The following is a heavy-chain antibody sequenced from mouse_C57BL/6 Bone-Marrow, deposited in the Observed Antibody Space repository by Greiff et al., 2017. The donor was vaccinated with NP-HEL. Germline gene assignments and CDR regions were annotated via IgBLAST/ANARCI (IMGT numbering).Heavy chain of an antibody. CDR1: GYTFTSYW. J-gene: IGHJ3*01. Sequence: QVQLQQPGAELVRPGTSVKLSCKASGYTFTSYWMHWVKQRPGQGLEWIGVIDPSDSYTNYNQKFKGKATLTVDTSSSTAYMQLSSLTSEDSAVYYCARNYYGNYVPFAYWGQGTLVTVSA. CDR2: IDPSDSYT. D-gene: IGHD2-1*01. CDR3: ARNYYGNYVPFAY. V-gene: IGHV1-59*01.